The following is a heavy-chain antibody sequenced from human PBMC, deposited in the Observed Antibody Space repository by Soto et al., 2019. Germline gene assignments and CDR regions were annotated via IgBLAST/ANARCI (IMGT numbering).Heavy chain of an antibody. D-gene: IGHD3-10*01. V-gene: IGHV3-30*18. Sequence: GGSLRLSCAASGFTFNNYGMHWVRQAPGKGLEWVVVISFDGRNTDYADSAKGRFTISRDNSKNTLYLQMNSLRAEDTAVYYCAKDLWFGELSGLQPSDYWGQGTLVTVSS. CDR3: AKDLWFGELSGLQPSDY. CDR1: GFTFNNYG. CDR2: ISFDGRNT. J-gene: IGHJ4*02.